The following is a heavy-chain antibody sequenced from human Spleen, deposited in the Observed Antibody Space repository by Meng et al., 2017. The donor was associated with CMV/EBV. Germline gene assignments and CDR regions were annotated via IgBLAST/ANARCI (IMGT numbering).Heavy chain of an antibody. Sequence: ASVKVSCKGSGYTFTDYYIHWVRQAPGQGLEWMGWISPISGGTFYAQKFQGRVTMTRDTSISTAYMELSRLRSDDTAVYYCARDSGIAVAGWFDPWGQGTLVTVSS. CDR1: GYTFTDYY. CDR2: ISPISGGT. V-gene: IGHV1-2*02. CDR3: ARDSGIAVAGWFDP. D-gene: IGHD6-19*01. J-gene: IGHJ5*02.